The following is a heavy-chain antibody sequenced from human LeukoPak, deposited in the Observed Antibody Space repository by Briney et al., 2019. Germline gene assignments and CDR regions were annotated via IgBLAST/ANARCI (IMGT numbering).Heavy chain of an antibody. V-gene: IGHV3-23*01. CDR1: GFTFSSYA. CDR2: ISGSGGST. D-gene: IGHD3-22*01. J-gene: IGHJ4*02. CDR3: AREPNYYDSSGYYPY. Sequence: PGGSLRLSCAASGFTFSSYAMSWVRQAPGKGLEWVSAISGSGGSTYYADSVKGRFTISRDNSKNTLYLQMNSLRAEDTAVYYCAREPNYYDSSGYYPYWGQGTLVTVSS.